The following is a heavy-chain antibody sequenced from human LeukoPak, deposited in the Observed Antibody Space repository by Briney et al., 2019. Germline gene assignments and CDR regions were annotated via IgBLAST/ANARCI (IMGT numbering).Heavy chain of an antibody. V-gene: IGHV1-46*01. CDR2: INPSGGST. CDR3: ARAVAASFDY. Sequence: ASVTVSCTASGYTFSNYYMHWVRQAPGQGLAWMGIINPSGGSTTYAHKFQGRVTMTRDTSTSTVYMDLSSLRSEDTAMYYCARAVAASFDYWGQGTLVTVSS. D-gene: IGHD6-19*01. J-gene: IGHJ4*02. CDR1: GYTFSNYY.